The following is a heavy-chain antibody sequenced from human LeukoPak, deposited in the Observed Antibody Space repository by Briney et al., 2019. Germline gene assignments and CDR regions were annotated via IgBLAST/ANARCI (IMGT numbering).Heavy chain of an antibody. Sequence: ASVKVSCKASGYTFTSYDINWARQATGQGLEWMGWMNPNSGNTGYAQKFQGRVTMTRNTSISTAYMELSSLRSEDTAVYYCARNGQWLATNVFDYWGQGTLVTVSS. CDR2: MNPNSGNT. D-gene: IGHD6-19*01. CDR1: GYTFTSYD. CDR3: ARNGQWLATNVFDY. V-gene: IGHV1-8*01. J-gene: IGHJ4*02.